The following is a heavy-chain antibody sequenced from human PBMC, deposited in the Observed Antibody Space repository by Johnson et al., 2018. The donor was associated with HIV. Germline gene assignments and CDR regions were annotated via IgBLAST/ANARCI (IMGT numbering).Heavy chain of an antibody. V-gene: IGHV3-30*04. CDR2: ISYDGSNK. D-gene: IGHD6-6*01. CDR3: ARASVSSPRYSSSSDDAFDI. J-gene: IGHJ3*02. CDR1: GFTFSSYA. Sequence: QVQLVESGGGVVQPGRSLRLSCAASGFTFSSYAMHWVRQAPGKGLEWVAVISYDGSNKYYADSVKGRFTISRDNSKNTLSLQMNSLRAEDTAVYYCARASVSSPRYSSSSDDAFDIWGQGTMVTVSS.